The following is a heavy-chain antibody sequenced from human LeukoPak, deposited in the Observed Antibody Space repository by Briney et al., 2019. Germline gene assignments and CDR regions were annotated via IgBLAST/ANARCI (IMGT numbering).Heavy chain of an antibody. J-gene: IGHJ3*02. CDR2: SGTYGRT. CDR1: GFTFSSNV. V-gene: IGHV3-23*01. Sequence: GGSLRLSCVASGFTFSSNVLNWVRQAPGKGLEWVSVSGTYGRTQYADSVKGRFTISRDSPKNTLYLQINSLRVEDTAVYYCARGMDGYGPDAFDIWGQGTMVTVSS. D-gene: IGHD5-24*01. CDR3: ARGMDGYGPDAFDI.